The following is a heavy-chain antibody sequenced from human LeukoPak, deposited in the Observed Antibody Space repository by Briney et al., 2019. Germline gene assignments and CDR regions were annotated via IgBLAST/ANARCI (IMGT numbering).Heavy chain of an antibody. J-gene: IGHJ6*03. D-gene: IGHD2-15*01. CDR3: AKVGGYYYYYYYMDV. V-gene: IGHV3-23*01. CDR1: GFTFSSYG. CDR2: ISGSGGST. Sequence: GGSLRLSCAASGFTFSSYGMSWVRQAPGKGLDWVSSISGSGGSTYYADSVKGRFTISRDNSKNTLYLQMNSLRAEDTAVYYCAKVGGYYYYYYYMDVWGKGTTVTISS.